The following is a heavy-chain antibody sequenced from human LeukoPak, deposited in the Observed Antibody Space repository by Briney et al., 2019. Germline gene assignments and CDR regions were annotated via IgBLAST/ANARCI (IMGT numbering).Heavy chain of an antibody. CDR1: GYTFTSYD. CDR2: MNPNSGNT. CDR3: ARGRITFGGVIVIQYFDY. Sequence: ASVKVSCKASGYTFTSYDINWVRQATGQGLEWTGWMNPNSGNTGYAQKFQGRVTMTRNTSISTAYMELSSLRSEDTAVYYCARGRITFGGVIVIQYFDYWGQGTLVTVSS. V-gene: IGHV1-8*01. J-gene: IGHJ4*02. D-gene: IGHD3-16*02.